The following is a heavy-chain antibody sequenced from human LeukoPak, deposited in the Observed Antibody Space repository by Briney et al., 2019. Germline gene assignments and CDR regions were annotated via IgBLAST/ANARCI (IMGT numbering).Heavy chain of an antibody. CDR1: GGSISSSAYY. Sequence: PSDTLSLTCTVSGGSISSSAYYWGWIRQPPGKGLEWIGNVYWSGSTYYNPSLKSRVTISVDTSKNQFSLKLNSVTAADTAVYYCARDSVRGVDLDVWGKGTTVTISS. D-gene: IGHD3-10*01. J-gene: IGHJ6*04. CDR2: VYWSGST. V-gene: IGHV4-39*07. CDR3: ARDSVRGVDLDV.